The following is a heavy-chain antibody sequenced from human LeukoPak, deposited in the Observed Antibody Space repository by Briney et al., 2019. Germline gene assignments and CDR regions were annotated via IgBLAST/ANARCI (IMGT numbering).Heavy chain of an antibody. Sequence: PGDSLKISCKGSGSRFTSYWIGWVRQMPGKGLEWIGIFYPGDSDTSYSPSFQGQVTISADKSISTAYRKWSSLKASDTAMYYCASSQGSGSYYNVDYWGQGTLVTVSS. V-gene: IGHV5-51*01. D-gene: IGHD3-10*01. CDR2: FYPGDSDT. J-gene: IGHJ4*02. CDR1: GSRFTSYW. CDR3: ASSQGSGSYYNVDY.